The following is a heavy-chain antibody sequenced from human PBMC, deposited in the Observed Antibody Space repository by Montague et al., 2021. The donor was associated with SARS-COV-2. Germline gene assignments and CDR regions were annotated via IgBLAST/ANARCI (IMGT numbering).Heavy chain of an antibody. Sequence: TLSLTCTVYIGSISSGSYYWNWIRQPAGKGLEWIGRIYTSGSTNYNPSLKSRVTISVDTSKNQFSLKLSSVTAADTAVYYCARDGYSSGWNGLHWFDPWGQGTLVTVSS. J-gene: IGHJ5*02. D-gene: IGHD6-25*01. CDR3: ARDGYSSGWNGLHWFDP. CDR1: IGSISSGSYY. CDR2: IYTSGST. V-gene: IGHV4-61*02.